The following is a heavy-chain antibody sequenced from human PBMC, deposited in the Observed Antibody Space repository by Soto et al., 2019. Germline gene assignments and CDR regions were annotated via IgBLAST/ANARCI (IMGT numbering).Heavy chain of an antibody. CDR3: AREGRGYYDSSGYYSDY. CDR1: GGTFSSYA. D-gene: IGHD3-22*01. Sequence: QVQLVQSGAEVKKPGSSVKVSCKASGGTFSSYAISWVRQAPGQGLEWMGGIIPIFGTANYAQKFQGRVTITADKSTSTAYMELSSLRSEDTAVYYCAREGRGYYDSSGYYSDYWGQGTLVTVSS. J-gene: IGHJ4*02. CDR2: IIPIFGTA. V-gene: IGHV1-69*06.